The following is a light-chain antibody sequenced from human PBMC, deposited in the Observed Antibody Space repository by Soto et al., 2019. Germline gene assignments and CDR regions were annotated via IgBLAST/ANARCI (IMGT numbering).Light chain of an antibody. J-gene: IGLJ3*02. CDR1: NIGTKS. CDR2: DDR. CDR3: QIWDSRSDHWV. V-gene: IGLV3-21*02. Sequence: SYELTQPPSVSVAPGQTASITCGGTNIGTKSVHWYQQKPGQAPVLVVYDDRDRPSGIPERFSGSNSGNTATLTISSVEAGDEADYYCQIWDSRSDHWVFGGGTKLTVL.